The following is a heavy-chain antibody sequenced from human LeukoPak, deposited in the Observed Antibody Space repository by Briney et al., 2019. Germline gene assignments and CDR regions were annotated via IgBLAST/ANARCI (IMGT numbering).Heavy chain of an antibody. V-gene: IGHV3-30*18. J-gene: IGHJ4*02. Sequence: AGGSLRLSCDGSGFTASGYGFSSFAMYWVRQAPGKGLEWVAVMSYDSSTEYYADSVKGRFTISRDNPKKTLFLQMNNLRPDDTAVYYCAKGTTGHHFDRSGYWYHFDQWGQGSLVTVSS. CDR1: GFTASGYGFSSFA. CDR2: MSYDSSTE. D-gene: IGHD3-22*01. CDR3: AKGTTGHHFDRSGYWYHFDQ.